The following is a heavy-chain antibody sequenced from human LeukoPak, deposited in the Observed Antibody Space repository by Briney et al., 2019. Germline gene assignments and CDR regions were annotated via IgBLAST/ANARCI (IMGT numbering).Heavy chain of an antibody. Sequence: SETLSLTCTVSGGSISSDYWSWIRQTPGKGLEWIGYIYYSESTNFNPSLKSRVIISVDTSKNQFSLKLSSVTAADTAVYYCARAVTVTLYFDYWAQGTLVTVSS. CDR1: GGSISSDY. D-gene: IGHD2-15*01. V-gene: IGHV4-59*01. CDR2: IYYSEST. J-gene: IGHJ4*02. CDR3: ARAVTVTLYFDY.